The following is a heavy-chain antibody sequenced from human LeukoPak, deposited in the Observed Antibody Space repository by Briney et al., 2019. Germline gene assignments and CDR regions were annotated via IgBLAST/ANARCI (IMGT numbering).Heavy chain of an antibody. D-gene: IGHD2-15*01. J-gene: IGHJ1*01. CDR3: ASGYCSGGHCYSVYFQH. CDR2: IYSRGNT. V-gene: IGHV3-53*01. Sequence: GGSLRLSCAASGFTVSSNYMSWVRQAPGKGLEWVSVIYSRGNTYYADSVKGRFTISRDNSKNTLYLQMNSLRAEDTAVYYCASGYCSGGHCYSVYFQHWGQGTLVTVSS. CDR1: GFTVSSNY.